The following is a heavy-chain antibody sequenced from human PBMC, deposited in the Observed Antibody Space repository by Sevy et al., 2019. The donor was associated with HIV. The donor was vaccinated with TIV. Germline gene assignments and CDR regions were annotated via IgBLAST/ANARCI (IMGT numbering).Heavy chain of an antibody. CDR3: AREVLNSVSYSH. CDR2: ISPTTNYI. J-gene: IGHJ4*02. CDR1: GFTFSLYT. V-gene: IGHV3-21*01. D-gene: IGHD2-8*01. Sequence: GGSLRLSCAASGFTFSLYTMNWLRQAPGKGLEWVSSISPTTNYIYYADSLKGRFTISRDNAKNSLHLQVNSLRAEDTAVYYCAREVLNSVSYSHWGQGTLVTVSS.